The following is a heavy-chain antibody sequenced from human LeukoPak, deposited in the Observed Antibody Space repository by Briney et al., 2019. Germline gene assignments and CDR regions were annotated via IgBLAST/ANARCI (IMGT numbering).Heavy chain of an antibody. CDR2: INHSGST. Sequence: SETLSLTCAAYGGSFSGYYWSWIRQPPGKGLGWIGEINHSGSTNYNPSLKSRVTISVDTSKNQFSLKLSSVTAADTAVYYCARIRRAYLIHYYYYYMDVWGKGTTVTVSS. CDR3: ARIRRAYLIHYYYYYMDV. J-gene: IGHJ6*03. CDR1: GGSFSGYY. V-gene: IGHV4-34*01. D-gene: IGHD2-21*01.